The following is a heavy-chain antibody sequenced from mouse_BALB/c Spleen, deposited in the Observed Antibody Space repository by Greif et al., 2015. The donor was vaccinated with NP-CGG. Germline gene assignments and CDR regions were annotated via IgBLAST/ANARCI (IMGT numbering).Heavy chain of an antibody. D-gene: IGHD1-2*01. Sequence: EVQVVESGGGLVKPGGSLKLSCAASGFTFSSYGMSWVRQTPEKRLEWVATISGGGSYTYYPDSVKGRFTISRDNAKNSLYRQMRSLRSEDTALYYCARHAITTPYYFDYWGQGTTLTVSS. V-gene: IGHV5-9-2*01. CDR2: ISGGGSYT. CDR1: GFTFSSYG. CDR3: ARHAITTPYYFDY. J-gene: IGHJ2*01.